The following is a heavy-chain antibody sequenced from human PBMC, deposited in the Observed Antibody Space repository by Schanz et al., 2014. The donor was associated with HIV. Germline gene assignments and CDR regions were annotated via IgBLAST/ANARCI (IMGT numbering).Heavy chain of an antibody. Sequence: QVQLVESGGGVVQPGRALRISCAASRFTFSSFGMHWVRQAPGKGPEWAAVISYDGRNKYYADSVKGRFTISRDNSKNTLFLQMNSLRAEDTAMYYCAKDQGDVTGTPFDYWGQGTLVTVSS. CDR2: ISYDGRNK. CDR3: AKDQGDVTGTPFDY. CDR1: RFTFSSFG. V-gene: IGHV3-30*18. J-gene: IGHJ4*02. D-gene: IGHD1-20*01.